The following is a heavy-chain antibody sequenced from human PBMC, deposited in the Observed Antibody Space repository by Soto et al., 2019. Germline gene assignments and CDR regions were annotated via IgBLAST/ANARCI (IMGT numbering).Heavy chain of an antibody. D-gene: IGHD5-12*01. J-gene: IGHJ4*02. CDR1: GYTFASHY. CDR2: INPNGGNT. CDR3: GRDTSGLEY. Sequence: QVQLVQSGAEVKKPGASVKVSCQASGYTFASHYIHWVRQAPGQGLEWMGVINPNGGNTRYAQRFQDILTLTTDTTTNTVYLDRSSLCSDDTAVYYCGRDTSGLEYWGQGTLVTVSS. V-gene: IGHV1-46*01.